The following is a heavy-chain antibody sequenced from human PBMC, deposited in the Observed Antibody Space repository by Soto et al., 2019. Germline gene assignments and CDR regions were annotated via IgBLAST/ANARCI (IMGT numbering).Heavy chain of an antibody. Sequence: PSETLSLTCTVSGASISGYHWSWIRQPPGKGLECLGYISYSGSTNYNPSLKSRVTMSIDTSKNQFSLQLNSVTAADTAVYYCARGFSIDWYTYYFDYWGQGPLGTVS. CDR1: GASISGYH. D-gene: IGHD3-3*02. CDR3: ARGFSIDWYTYYFDY. J-gene: IGHJ4*02. CDR2: ISYSGST. V-gene: IGHV4-59*08.